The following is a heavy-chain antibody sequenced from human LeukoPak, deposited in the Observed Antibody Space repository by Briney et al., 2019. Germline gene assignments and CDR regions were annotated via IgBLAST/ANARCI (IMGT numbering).Heavy chain of an antibody. Sequence: SETLSLTCAVYGGSFSGYYWSGIRQPPGKGREWIGEINHSGSTNYNPSLKSRVTISVDTSKNQFSLKLSSVTAADTAVYYCARGTRPFDYWGQGTLVTVSS. V-gene: IGHV4-34*01. CDR1: GGSFSGYY. CDR3: ARGTRPFDY. CDR2: INHSGST. J-gene: IGHJ4*02.